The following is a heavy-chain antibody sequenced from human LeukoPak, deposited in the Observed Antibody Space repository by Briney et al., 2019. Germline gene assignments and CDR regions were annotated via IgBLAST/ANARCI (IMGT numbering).Heavy chain of an antibody. Sequence: SVKVSCKASGGTFSSYAISWGGRAPGQGLEWWGGIIPIFGTANYAQKFQGRVTITTDESTSTAYMELSSLRSEDTAVYYCARFPTYSGYDSPAPFDYWGQGTLVTVSS. CDR1: GGTFSSYA. CDR2: IIPIFGTA. V-gene: IGHV1-69*05. CDR3: ARFPTYSGYDSPAPFDY. J-gene: IGHJ4*02. D-gene: IGHD5-12*01.